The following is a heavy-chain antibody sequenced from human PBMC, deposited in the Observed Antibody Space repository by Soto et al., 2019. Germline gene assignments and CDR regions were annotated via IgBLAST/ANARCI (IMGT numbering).Heavy chain of an antibody. D-gene: IGHD2-15*01. Sequence: PSKILSLTCTVSGGSISSSSYYWGWIRQPPGKGLVCIVIIYYIGSTYYNPSLKSRVTISVDASKNQFSLKLSSVTAADTAVYYCARHPIYCSGGSCYSVAFDIWGQGTMVTVS. J-gene: IGHJ3*02. CDR3: ARHPIYCSGGSCYSVAFDI. CDR2: IYYIGST. V-gene: IGHV4-39*01. CDR1: GGSISSSSYY.